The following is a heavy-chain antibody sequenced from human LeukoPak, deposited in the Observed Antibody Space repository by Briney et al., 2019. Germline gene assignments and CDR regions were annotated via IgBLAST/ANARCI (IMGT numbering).Heavy chain of an antibody. J-gene: IGHJ6*02. CDR2: ISNSGNTV. CDR3: ARDAQTSSWYYGMDV. Sequence: GGSLRLSCTTSGFTFSDYYMSWIRQAPGKGLEWVSYISNSGNTVYYEDSVKGRFTVSRDNAKNSLYLQLNSLRAEDTAVYYCARDAQTSSWYYGMDVWGQGTTVTVSS. V-gene: IGHV3-11*01. CDR1: GFTFSDYY. D-gene: IGHD6-13*01.